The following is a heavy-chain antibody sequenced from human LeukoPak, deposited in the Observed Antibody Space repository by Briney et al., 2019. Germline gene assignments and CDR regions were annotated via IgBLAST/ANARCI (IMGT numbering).Heavy chain of an antibody. CDR1: GGSISSGDYY. CDR3: ARVSRDGYNDYYFDY. CDR2: IYYSGST. D-gene: IGHD5-24*01. V-gene: IGHV4-30-4*01. J-gene: IGHJ4*02. Sequence: SQTLSLTCTVSGGSISSGDYYWSWIRQPPGKGLEWIGYIYYSGSTYYNPSLKSRVTISVDTSKNQFSLKLSSVTAADTAVYYCARVSRDGYNDYYFDYWGQGTLVTVSS.